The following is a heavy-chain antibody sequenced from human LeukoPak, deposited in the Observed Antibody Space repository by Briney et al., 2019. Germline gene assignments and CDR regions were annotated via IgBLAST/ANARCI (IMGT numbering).Heavy chain of an antibody. V-gene: IGHV3-23*01. J-gene: IGHJ4*02. CDR3: AKGCGGDCYYTFDY. CDR1: GFTFTRYA. Sequence: PGGSLRHSCAASGFTFTRYAMSWVRQAPGKGLEWVSTIHGGGGSTYYADSVKGRFTISRDNSKNTLYLQMNSLRAEDTAVYYCAKGCGGDCYYTFDYWGQGTLVTVSS. CDR2: IHGGGGST. D-gene: IGHD2-21*02.